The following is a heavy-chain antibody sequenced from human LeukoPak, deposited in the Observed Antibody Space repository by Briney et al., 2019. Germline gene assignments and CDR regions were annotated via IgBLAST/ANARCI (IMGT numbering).Heavy chain of an antibody. CDR1: GFTFSSYA. J-gene: IGHJ4*02. CDR3: AKEAGNGWSYFDY. Sequence: SGGSLRLSCAASGFTFSSYAMSWVRQAPGKELEWVSGISSSGGSTFYADSVKGRFTISRNNSKNTVYLQMISLRAEDTAVYHCAKEAGNGWSYFDYWGQGSLVTVSS. CDR2: ISSSGGST. D-gene: IGHD6-19*01. V-gene: IGHV3-23*01.